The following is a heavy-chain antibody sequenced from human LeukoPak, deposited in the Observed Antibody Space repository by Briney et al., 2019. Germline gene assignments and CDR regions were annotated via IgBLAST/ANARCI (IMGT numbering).Heavy chain of an antibody. CDR3: TRVLYYDSTGYFGLGH. CDR2: MRTGGSNI. CDR1: GFICRNYT. Sequence: GGSLRLSCAASGFICRNYTMNWVRQAPGKGLECVSSMRTGGSNIVYADSVKGRFTISRDNAKNSLYLQMNSLRAEDTAVYYCTRVLYYDSTGYFGLGHWGQGTLVTVSS. D-gene: IGHD3-22*01. V-gene: IGHV3-21*01. J-gene: IGHJ4*02.